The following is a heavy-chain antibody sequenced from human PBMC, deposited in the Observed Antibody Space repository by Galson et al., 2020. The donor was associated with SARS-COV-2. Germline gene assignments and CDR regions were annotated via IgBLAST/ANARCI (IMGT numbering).Heavy chain of an antibody. V-gene: IGHV4-4*02. J-gene: IGHJ4*02. CDR1: GGSISSSNW. Sequence: SETLSLTCAVSGGSISSSNWWSWVRQPPGKGLEWIGEIYHSGSTNYNPSLKSRVTISVDKSKNQFSLKLSSVTAADTAVYYCARASGYSYGPVGYWGQGTLVTVSS. CDR3: ARASGYSYGPVGY. D-gene: IGHD5-18*01. CDR2: IYHSGST.